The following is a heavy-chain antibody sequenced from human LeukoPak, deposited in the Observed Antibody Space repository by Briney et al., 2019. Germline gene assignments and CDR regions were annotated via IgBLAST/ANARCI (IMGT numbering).Heavy chain of an antibody. D-gene: IGHD3-22*01. CDR3: ATRDLNSSGYVDY. J-gene: IGHJ4*02. CDR2: ISYDGSNK. V-gene: IGHV3-30*03. CDR1: GFTFSSYG. Sequence: GGSLRLSCAASGFTFSSYGMHWVRQAPGKGLEWVAVISYDGSNKYYADFVKGRFTISRDNSKNTLYLQMNSLRAEDTAVYYCATRDLNSSGYVDYWGQGTLVTVSS.